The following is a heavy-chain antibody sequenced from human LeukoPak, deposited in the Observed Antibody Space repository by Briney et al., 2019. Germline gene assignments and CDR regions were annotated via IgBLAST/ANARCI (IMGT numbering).Heavy chain of an antibody. D-gene: IGHD3-10*01. V-gene: IGHV3-48*01. CDR1: GFTFRSYS. Sequence: SGGSLRLFYAASGFTFRSYSMNWVRQAPGKGLEWVSYISSSSSTIYYADSVKGRFTISRDNAKNSLYLQMNSLRAEDTAVYYCARDERRYGSGTPDYWGQGTLVTVSS. CDR2: ISSSSSTI. J-gene: IGHJ4*02. CDR3: ARDERRYGSGTPDY.